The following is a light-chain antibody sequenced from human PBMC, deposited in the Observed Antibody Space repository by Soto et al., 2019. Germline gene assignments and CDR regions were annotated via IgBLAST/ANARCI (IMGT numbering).Light chain of an antibody. CDR2: EVS. Sequence: QSALTQPPSASGSPGQSVTISCTGTSSDVGGYNYVSWYQQHPGKAPKLMIYEVSKRPSGVPDRFSGSKSGHTASLTVSGLQAEDEADYYCSSYAGSNNRYVFGTGTKVTVL. CDR3: SSYAGSNNRYV. J-gene: IGLJ1*01. CDR1: SSDVGGYNY. V-gene: IGLV2-8*01.